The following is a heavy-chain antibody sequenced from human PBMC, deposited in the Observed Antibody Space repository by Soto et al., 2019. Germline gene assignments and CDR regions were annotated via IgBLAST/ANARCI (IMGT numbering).Heavy chain of an antibody. J-gene: IGHJ6*02. V-gene: IGHV5-51*01. CDR3: ARPWCSGATCYRGVDYGMDV. Sequence: GESLKISCKGSGYSFTSYWIGWVRQMPGKGLEWMGIIYPGDSDTRYSPSFQGQVTISADKSISTAYLQWSSLKASDTAIYYCARPWCSGATCYRGVDYGMDVWGQGTTVTVSS. CDR1: GYSFTSYW. CDR2: IYPGDSDT. D-gene: IGHD2-2*02.